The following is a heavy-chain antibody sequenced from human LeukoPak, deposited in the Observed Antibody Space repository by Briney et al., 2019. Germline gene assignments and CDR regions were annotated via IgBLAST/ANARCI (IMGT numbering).Heavy chain of an antibody. V-gene: IGHV3-11*04. CDR3: ARFRGNSSRDFDY. CDR1: GFTFSDYY. Sequence: GGSLRLSCAASGFTFSDYYMSWIRQAPGKGLEWVSYISSSGSTIYYADSVKGRLTISRDNAKNSLYLQMNSLRAEDTAVYYWARFRGNSSRDFDYGGQETLVTAS. D-gene: IGHD2-2*01. CDR2: ISSSGSTI. J-gene: IGHJ4*02.